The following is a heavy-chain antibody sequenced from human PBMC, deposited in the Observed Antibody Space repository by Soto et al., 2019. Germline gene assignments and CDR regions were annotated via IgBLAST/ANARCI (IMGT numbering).Heavy chain of an antibody. CDR3: ARDGPDDSGGYYSWFDP. D-gene: IGHD3-22*01. J-gene: IGHJ5*02. Sequence: QVQLQESGPGLVKPSQTLSLTCTVSGGSISSGGYYWSWIRQPPGKGLEWIGYIYYSGSTYYNPSLKSRVTISVATSKNQFSLKLSSVTAADTAVYYCARDGPDDSGGYYSWFDPWGQGTLVTVSS. CDR2: IYYSGST. V-gene: IGHV4-31*03. CDR1: GGSISSGGYY.